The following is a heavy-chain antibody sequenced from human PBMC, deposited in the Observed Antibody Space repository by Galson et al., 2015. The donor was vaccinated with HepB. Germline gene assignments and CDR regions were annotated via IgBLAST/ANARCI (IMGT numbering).Heavy chain of an antibody. CDR1: GFTFSSYA. Sequence: SLRLSCAASGFTFSSYAMHWVRQAPGKGLEWVAVISYDGSNKYYADSEKGRFTISRDNSKNTLYLQMNSLRAEDTAVYYCARDRFSGSGSYYAHYFDYWGQGTLVTVSS. CDR2: ISYDGSNK. J-gene: IGHJ4*02. CDR3: ARDRFSGSGSYYAHYFDY. D-gene: IGHD3-10*01. V-gene: IGHV3-30*04.